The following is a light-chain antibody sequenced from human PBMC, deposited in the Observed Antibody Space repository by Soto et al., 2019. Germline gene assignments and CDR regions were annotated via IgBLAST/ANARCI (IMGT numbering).Light chain of an antibody. V-gene: IGKV1D-12*01. CDR1: QGISSW. Sequence: DIQMTQSPSSVSASVGDRVTITCRASQGISSWLAWYQQKPGKATKLLIYAASSLQSGVPSRFSGSCSGTDFMLLISLMSPETFAYYFSPPAIGFPYSFGQGTKLEIK. CDR2: AAS. CDR3: PPAIGFPYS. J-gene: IGKJ2*01.